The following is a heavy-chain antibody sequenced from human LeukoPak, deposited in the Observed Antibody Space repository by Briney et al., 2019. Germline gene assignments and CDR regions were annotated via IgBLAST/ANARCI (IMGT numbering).Heavy chain of an antibody. CDR3: ARDGFRYYYDSSGYVDAFDI. CDR1: GGSISSGDYY. J-gene: IGHJ3*02. V-gene: IGHV4-30-4*08. Sequence: SETLSLTCTVSGGSISSGDYYWSWIRQPPGKGLEWIGYIYYSGSTYYNPSLKSRVTISVDTSKNQFSLKLSSVTAADTAVYYCARDGFRYYYDSSGYVDAFDIWGQGTMVTVSS. D-gene: IGHD3-22*01. CDR2: IYYSGST.